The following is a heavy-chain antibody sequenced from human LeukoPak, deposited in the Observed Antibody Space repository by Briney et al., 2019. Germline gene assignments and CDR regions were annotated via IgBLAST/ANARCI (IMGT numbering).Heavy chain of an antibody. CDR1: GGSISSYY. CDR2: IYTSGST. D-gene: IGHD2-15*01. J-gene: IGHJ5*02. V-gene: IGHV4-4*07. Sequence: SETLSLTCTVSGGSISSYYWSWIRQPPGKGLEWIGRIYTSGSTKYNPSLKSRVTMSVDTSKNQFSLKLTSVTAADTAVYYCARGPLQAGYNWFDPWGQGTLVTVSS. CDR3: ARGPLQAGYNWFDP.